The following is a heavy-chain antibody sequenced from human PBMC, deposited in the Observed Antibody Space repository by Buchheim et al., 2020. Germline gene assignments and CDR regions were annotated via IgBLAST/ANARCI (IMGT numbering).Heavy chain of an antibody. CDR1: GDSISPYY. CDR3: ARKRHVGGGDFDY. D-gene: IGHD2-15*01. CDR2: IFQTDST. Sequence: QVQLQESGPRLVKPSETLSLTCTVSGDSISPYYWSWIRQPPGKGLEWIGYIFQTDSTNYNPSLRSRVTMSVDRSKNQFSLHLGSVTAADTAVYFRARKRHVGGGDFDYWGHGIL. V-gene: IGHV4-59*01. J-gene: IGHJ4*01.